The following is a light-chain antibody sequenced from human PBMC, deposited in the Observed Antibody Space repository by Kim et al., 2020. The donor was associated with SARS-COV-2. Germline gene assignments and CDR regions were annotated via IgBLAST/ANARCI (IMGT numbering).Light chain of an antibody. CDR3: QTWDTGIRV. CDR2: VDSYGSH. CDR1: SGHSTYA. J-gene: IGLJ3*02. V-gene: IGLV4-69*01. Sequence: QLVLTQSPSASASLGASVKLTCTLSSGHSTYAIAWHQQQPEKGPRYLMKVDSYGSHNKGDGIPDRFSGSSSGAERYLTISSLQSEDEADYYCQTWDTGIRVFGGGTKVTVL.